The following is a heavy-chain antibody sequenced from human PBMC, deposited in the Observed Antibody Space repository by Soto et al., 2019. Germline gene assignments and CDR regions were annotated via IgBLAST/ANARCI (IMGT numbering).Heavy chain of an antibody. CDR3: AKRRGAGGHFDY. D-gene: IGHD2-15*01. V-gene: IGHV3-23*01. CDR1: GFTFSSDS. J-gene: IGHJ4*02. CDR2: VSIGGST. Sequence: DVQLLESGGGLVQPEGSLRLSCAASGFTFSSDSMGWVSQVPGKGLEWVAVVSIGGSTHYADSVRGRFTISRDNSKNTMSLQMNSLTAEDTAVYFCAKRRGAGGHFDYWGQGALVTVSS.